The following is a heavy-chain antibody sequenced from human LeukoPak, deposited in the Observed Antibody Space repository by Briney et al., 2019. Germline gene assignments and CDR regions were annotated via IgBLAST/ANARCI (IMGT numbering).Heavy chain of an antibody. CDR1: GGSISSSNW. V-gene: IGHV4-4*02. CDR3: ARGTSPARVDY. D-gene: IGHD6-6*01. CDR2: IYHSGST. J-gene: IGHJ4*02. Sequence: SGTLSLTCAVSGGSISSSNWWSWIRQPPGKGLEWIGEIYHSGSTNYNPSLKSRVTISVDTSKNQFSLKLSSVTAADTAVYYCARGTSPARVDYWGQGTLVTVSS.